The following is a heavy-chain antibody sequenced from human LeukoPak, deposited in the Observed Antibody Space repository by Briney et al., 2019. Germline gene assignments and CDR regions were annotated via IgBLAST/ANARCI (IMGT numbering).Heavy chain of an antibody. D-gene: IGHD2-21*02. V-gene: IGHV3-23*01. Sequence: GGSLRLSCAASGFTFSSYAMSWVRQAPGKGLEWVSAISGSEGGTYYADSVKGRFTISRDNSKTMLYLQMNSLRAEDTAFYYCAKQVTAPGPIDYWGQGTLVNVSS. CDR2: ISGSEGGT. CDR1: GFTFSSYA. CDR3: AKQVTAPGPIDY. J-gene: IGHJ4*02.